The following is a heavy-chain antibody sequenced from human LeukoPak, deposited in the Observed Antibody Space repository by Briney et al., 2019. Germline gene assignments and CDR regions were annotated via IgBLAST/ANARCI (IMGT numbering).Heavy chain of an antibody. J-gene: IGHJ4*02. D-gene: IGHD6-19*01. CDR3: ARDPRLGVAGSCFDY. CDR1: GFTFSSYG. V-gene: IGHV3-30*19. CDR2: ISYDGSNK. Sequence: QPGGSLRLSCAASGFTFSSYGMHWVRQAPGKGLEWVAVISYDGSNKYYADSVKGRFTISRDNSKNTLYLQMNSLRAEDTAVYYCARDPRLGVAGSCFDYWGQGTLVTVSS.